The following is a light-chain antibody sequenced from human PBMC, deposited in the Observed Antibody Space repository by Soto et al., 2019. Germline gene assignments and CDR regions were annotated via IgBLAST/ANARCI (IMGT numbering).Light chain of an antibody. Sequence: EIVVTRSPCTLSLSPGSRSTLSCRASQSVSKNYLAWYQQKPGHAPRLLIYGASNRATGIPDRLSGSGSGTDFTLTISRLAPEDSAVYYCQQYCTSGTFGQGTKVDIK. CDR3: QQYCTSGT. CDR2: GAS. CDR1: QSVSKNY. J-gene: IGKJ1*01. V-gene: IGKV3-20*01.